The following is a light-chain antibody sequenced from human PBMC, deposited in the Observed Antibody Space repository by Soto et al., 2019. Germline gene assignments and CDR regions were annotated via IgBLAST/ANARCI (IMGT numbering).Light chain of an antibody. CDR2: AAS. CDR1: QSVSSN. V-gene: IGKV3-15*01. Sequence: IVMTQSPATLSVSPGERATLSCRASQSVSSNLAWYQQKPGQAPRLLIYAASTRATGIPARCSGSGSGTEFTLTISSLQSEEFAVEHGQQNHDWPTWTVGQGTKVEI. CDR3: QQNHDWPTWT. J-gene: IGKJ1*01.